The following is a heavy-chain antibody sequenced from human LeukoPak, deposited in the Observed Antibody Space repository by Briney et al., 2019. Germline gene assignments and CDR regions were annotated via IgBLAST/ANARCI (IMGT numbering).Heavy chain of an antibody. CDR3: ARGSVTTGPFGMDV. CDR2: IYSGGST. CDR1: GFALRSYT. Sequence: GGSLRLSCAASGFALRSYTVTWVRQAPGKGLEWVSVIYSGGSTYYADSVRGRFTISRDNSKNTLYLQMNSLRAEDTAVYYCARGSVTTGPFGMDVWGQGTTVTVSS. D-gene: IGHD5-18*01. J-gene: IGHJ6*02. V-gene: IGHV3-66*01.